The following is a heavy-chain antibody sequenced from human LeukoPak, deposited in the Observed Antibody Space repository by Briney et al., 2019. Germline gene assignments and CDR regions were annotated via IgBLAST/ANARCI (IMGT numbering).Heavy chain of an antibody. V-gene: IGHV4-30-4*08. D-gene: IGHD2-2*03. CDR2: IYYSGST. CDR1: GGSIGSGDYY. CDR3: ARGLFGYCSSTSCYRWFDP. Sequence: SETLSLTCTVSGGSIGSGDYYWSWIRQPPGKGLEWIGYIYYSGSTYYNPSLKSRITISVNMSKSQFSLKLSSVTAADTAVYYCARGLFGYCSSTSCYRWFDPWGQGTLVTVSS. J-gene: IGHJ5*02.